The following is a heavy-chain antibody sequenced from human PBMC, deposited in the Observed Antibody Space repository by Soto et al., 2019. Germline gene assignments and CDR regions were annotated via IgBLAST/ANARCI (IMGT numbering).Heavy chain of an antibody. V-gene: IGHV3-21*01. Sequence: EVQLVESGGGLVKPGGSLRLSCAASGFTFSSYIMNWVRQAPGKGLEWVSSISSSSSYIYYADSVKGRFTISRDNAKNSLYLQMNSLRAEDTAVYYCARDSLGIQLWASFDYWGQGTLVTVSS. CDR3: ARDSLGIQLWASFDY. J-gene: IGHJ4*02. CDR1: GFTFSSYI. CDR2: ISSSSSYI. D-gene: IGHD5-18*01.